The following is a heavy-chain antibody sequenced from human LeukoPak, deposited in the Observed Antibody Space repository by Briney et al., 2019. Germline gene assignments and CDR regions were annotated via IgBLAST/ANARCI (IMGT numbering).Heavy chain of an antibody. V-gene: IGHV4-59*01. CDR3: ARAITVTTYYFDY. CDR2: MDNSGSS. D-gene: IGHD4-11*01. Sequence: SETLSLTCTVSGGSISSYYWSWIRQPPGKGLEWIGNMDNSGSSNYNPSLKSRVTISVDTSKNQFSLKLSSVTAADTAVYYCARAITVTTYYFDYWGQGTLVTVSS. J-gene: IGHJ4*02. CDR1: GGSISSYY.